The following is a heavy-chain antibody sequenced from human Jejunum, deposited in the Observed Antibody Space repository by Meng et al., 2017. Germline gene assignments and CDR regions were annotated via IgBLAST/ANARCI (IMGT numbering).Heavy chain of an antibody. CDR2: ISANNGYT. CDR3: ARLGGAALIDY. D-gene: IGHD3-16*01. CDR1: GYTFTDYA. V-gene: IGHV1-18*01. J-gene: IGHJ4*02. Sequence: QVQLVQSGAEVKRPGASVRVSCKASGYTFTDYAIHWVRQAPGQGLEWMGWISANNGYTNLAQKFQGRVTMTTDTSTSTAYMDLRSLRSDDTAVYYCARLGGAALIDYWGQGTLVTVSS.